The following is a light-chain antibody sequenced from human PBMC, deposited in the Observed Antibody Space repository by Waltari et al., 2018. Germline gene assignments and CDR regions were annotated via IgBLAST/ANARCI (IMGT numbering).Light chain of an antibody. V-gene: IGKV2-30*02. CDR3: MQGTHWPPIT. J-gene: IGKJ5*01. Sequence: DVVMTQSPLSLPVTLGQPASLSCRSSQSLVHSAGNTFLNWFQPRPGQSPLPLNYKVSNRDFGVPDRFSGSGSGTDFTLKISRVEAEDVGVYYCMQGTHWPPITFGQGTRLEIK. CDR2: KVS. CDR1: QSLVHSAGNTF.